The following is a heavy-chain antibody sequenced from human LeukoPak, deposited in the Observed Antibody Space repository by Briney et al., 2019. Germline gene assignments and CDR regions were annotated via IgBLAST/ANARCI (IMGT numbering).Heavy chain of an antibody. CDR2: LSGSGGTT. Sequence: GDSLRLSCAASGFTFSSHAMSWVRQAPGKGLEWVSGLSGSGGTTYYADSVKGRFTISRDNSKNTLYLQMNSLRAEDTAVYYCAKGGVVVITVGYYFDYWGQGTLVTVSS. J-gene: IGHJ4*02. CDR1: GFTFSSHA. D-gene: IGHD3-22*01. CDR3: AKGGVVVITVGYYFDY. V-gene: IGHV3-23*01.